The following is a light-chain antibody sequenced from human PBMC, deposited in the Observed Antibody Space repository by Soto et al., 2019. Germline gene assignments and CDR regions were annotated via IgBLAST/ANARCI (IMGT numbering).Light chain of an antibody. J-gene: IGKJ4*01. CDR1: QSVSSN. CDR2: VTS. CDR3: QQYNKWPLT. Sequence: EIVMTQSPATLSVSPGERATLSCRASQSVSSNLAWYQQKPDQAPRLLIYVTSTRATGIPARFSGSGSGTDFTLTISTLQSEDFAVYYCQQYNKWPLTFGGGTKVEIK. V-gene: IGKV3-15*01.